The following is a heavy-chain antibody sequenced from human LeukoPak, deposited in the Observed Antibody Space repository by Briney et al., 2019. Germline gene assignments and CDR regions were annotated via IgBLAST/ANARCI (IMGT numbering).Heavy chain of an antibody. CDR3: ARVYYSSSYDYWYFDL. CDR2: IYYSGST. Sequence: SETLSLTCTVSGGSISNYYWSWIRQPPGKGLEWIGYIYYSGSTNYNPSLKSRVTISVDTSKNQFSLKLSSVTAADTAVYYCARVYYSSSYDYWYFDLWGRGTLVTVSS. CDR1: GGSISNYY. D-gene: IGHD6-13*01. V-gene: IGHV4-59*01. J-gene: IGHJ2*01.